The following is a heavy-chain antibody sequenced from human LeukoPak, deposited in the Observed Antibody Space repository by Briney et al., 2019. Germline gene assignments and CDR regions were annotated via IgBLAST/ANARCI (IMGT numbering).Heavy chain of an antibody. J-gene: IGHJ5*02. CDR2: IYSSGST. CDR1: GGSISSYY. D-gene: IGHD3-10*01. CDR3: ARGGYYGSGGRFGP. V-gene: IGHV4-59*12. Sequence: SETLSLTCTVSGGSISSYYWSWIRQPPGKGLEWIGYIYSSGSTNYNPSLKSRVTISVDTSKNQFSLKLNSVTAADTAVYYCARGGYYGSGGRFGPWGQGTLVAVSS.